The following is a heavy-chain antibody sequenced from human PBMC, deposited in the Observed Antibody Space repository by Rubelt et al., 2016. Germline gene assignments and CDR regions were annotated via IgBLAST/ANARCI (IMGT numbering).Heavy chain of an antibody. J-gene: IGHJ5*02. Sequence: QVQLQQWGAGLLKPSETLSLTCAVYGGSFSGYYWSWIRQPPGKGLEWIGEINHSGSTNYNPSLKSRVTISVDTSKNQFSLKLSSVTAADTAVYYCARGLTTVTSYNWFDPWGQGTLVTVSS. CDR2: INHSGST. CDR3: ARGLTTVTSYNWFDP. D-gene: IGHD4-17*01. V-gene: IGHV4-34*01. CDR1: GGSFSGYY.